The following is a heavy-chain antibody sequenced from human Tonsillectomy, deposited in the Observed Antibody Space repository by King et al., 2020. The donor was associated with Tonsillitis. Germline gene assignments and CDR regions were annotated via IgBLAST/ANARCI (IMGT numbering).Heavy chain of an antibody. V-gene: IGHV3-21*01. D-gene: IGHD6-6*01. J-gene: IGHJ4*02. CDR2: ISSSSSSI. CDR1: GFTFSSYS. Sequence: VQLVESGGGLVKPGGSLRLSCAASGFTFSSYSLNWVRQAPGKGLEWVSCISSSSSSIYYADSVKGRFTISRDNAKNSVYLQMNSLRAEDTAVYYCAIRRGGPYSSLSLNYWGQGTLVTVSS. CDR3: AIRRGGPYSSLSLNY.